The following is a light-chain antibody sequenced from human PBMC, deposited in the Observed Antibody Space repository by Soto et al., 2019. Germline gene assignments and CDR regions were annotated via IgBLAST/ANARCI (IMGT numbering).Light chain of an antibody. Sequence: EIVLTQSPGTLSLSPGERATLSCRASQSVSSSYLAWYHQKPGQAPRLLSYAASSRATGIPDRFSGSGSGTDFTLTIRRLEHEDFAVYYCQQYGSSRTFGQGTQVDIK. CDR3: QQYGSSRT. V-gene: IGKV3-20*01. J-gene: IGKJ1*01. CDR2: AAS. CDR1: QSVSSSY.